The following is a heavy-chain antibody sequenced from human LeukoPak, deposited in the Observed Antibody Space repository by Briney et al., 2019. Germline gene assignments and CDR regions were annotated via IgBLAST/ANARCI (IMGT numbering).Heavy chain of an antibody. CDR2: ISSSGSTI. D-gene: IGHD4-17*01. Sequence: GGTLRLSCAASGFTFSSYGMSWVRQAPGKGLEWVSYISSSGSTIYYADSVKGRFTISRDNAKNSLYLQMNSLRAEDTAVYYCARVTVTTPGVYWGQGTLVTVSS. V-gene: IGHV3-48*04. CDR3: ARVTVTTPGVY. CDR1: GFTFSSYG. J-gene: IGHJ4*02.